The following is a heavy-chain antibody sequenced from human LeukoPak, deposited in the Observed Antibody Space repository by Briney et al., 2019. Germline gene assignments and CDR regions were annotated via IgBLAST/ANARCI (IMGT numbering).Heavy chain of an antibody. J-gene: IGHJ4*02. CDR2: IYYSGST. CDR1: GGSISSYY. V-gene: IGHV4-59*01. D-gene: IGHD5-24*01. CDR3: ARERDGYRNFDY. Sequence: PSETLSLTCTVSGGSISSYYWSWIRQPPGKGLEWIGYIYYSGSTNYNPSLKSRVTISVDTSKNQSSLKLSSVTAADTAVYYCARERDGYRNFDYWGQGTLVTVSS.